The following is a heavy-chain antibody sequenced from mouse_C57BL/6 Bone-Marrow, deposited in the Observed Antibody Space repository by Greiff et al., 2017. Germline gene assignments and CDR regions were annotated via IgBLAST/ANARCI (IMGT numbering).Heavy chain of an antibody. D-gene: IGHD1-1*01. Sequence: QVQLQQPGAELVKPGASVKVSCKASGYTFTSYWMHWVKQRPGQGLAWIGRLHPSDSDTNYHQKFKGKATLTVDQSSSPAYMQLSSLTSWDSAVYYCAPVYYYGSSPFAYWGQGTLVTVSA. V-gene: IGHV1-74*01. J-gene: IGHJ3*01. CDR2: LHPSDSDT. CDR3: APVYYYGSSPFAY. CDR1: GYTFTSYW.